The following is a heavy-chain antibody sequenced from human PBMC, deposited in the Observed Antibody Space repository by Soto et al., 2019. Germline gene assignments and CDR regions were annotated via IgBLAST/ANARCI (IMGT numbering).Heavy chain of an antibody. CDR2: IYYSGST. CDR1: GGSISTYY. D-gene: IGHD2-2*01. CDR3: ARDTNLDV. Sequence: PSETLSLTCTVPGGSISTYYWSWIRQPPGKGLEWIGYIYYSGSTNYNPSLKSRVTISVDTSKNQFSLKLSSVTAADTAVYYCARDTNLDVWGQGTLVTVSS. J-gene: IGHJ4*02. V-gene: IGHV4-59*01.